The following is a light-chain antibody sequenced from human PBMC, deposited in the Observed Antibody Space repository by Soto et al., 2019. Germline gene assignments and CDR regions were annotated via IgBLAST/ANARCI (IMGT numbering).Light chain of an antibody. CDR1: QSVNLN. J-gene: IGKJ1*01. CDR2: GAS. V-gene: IGKV3-11*01. CDR3: QQRSNWPPWT. Sequence: EIVMTQSPGTLSVSPGEGATLSCTASQSVNLNLAWYQQKPGQPPRLLLYGASNRATGIPARFSGSGSGTDFTLTISSLEPEDFAVYYCQQRSNWPPWTFGQGTKEDIK.